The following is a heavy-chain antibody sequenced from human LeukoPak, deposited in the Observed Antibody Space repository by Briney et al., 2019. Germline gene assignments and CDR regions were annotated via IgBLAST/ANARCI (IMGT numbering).Heavy chain of an antibody. V-gene: IGHV4-31*03. CDR2: IYYSGST. D-gene: IGHD2-2*01. CDR3: ARESSTSRRVRGFDY. J-gene: IGHJ4*02. CDR1: GGSISSGDYY. Sequence: PSETLSLTCTVSGGSISSGDYYWSWIRQHPGKGLEWIGYIYYSGSTYYNPSLKSRVTISVDTSKNQFSLKLSSVTAADTAVYYCARESSTSRRVRGFDYWGQGTLVTVSS.